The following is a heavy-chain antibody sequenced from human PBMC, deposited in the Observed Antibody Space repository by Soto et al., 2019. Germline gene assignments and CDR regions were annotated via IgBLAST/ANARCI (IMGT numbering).Heavy chain of an antibody. CDR3: ARGVECRGYCIKKPTWLDP. D-gene: IGHD2-8*01. J-gene: IGHJ5*02. Sequence: GASVNVSCKASGGSFSSYAFSWVRQAPGQGLEWMGGIIPIFGSAHYAQKFQGRVTITADKSTSTVYMELNSLRSEDTAVYYCARGVECRGYCIKKPTWLDPWGQGTLVTVSS. CDR2: IIPIFGSA. V-gene: IGHV1-69*06. CDR1: GGSFSSYA.